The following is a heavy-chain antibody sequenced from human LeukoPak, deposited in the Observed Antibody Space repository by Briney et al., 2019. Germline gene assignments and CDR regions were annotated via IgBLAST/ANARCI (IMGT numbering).Heavy chain of an antibody. V-gene: IGHV3-7*04. J-gene: IGHJ4*02. D-gene: IGHD3-10*01. CDR1: SFTFSNYW. CDR2: INQHGSET. Sequence: TAGSLSLSCAASSFTFSNYWMSWVRQAPGKGLEWVANINQHGSETYYVDSVKGRFTISRDNAKNSLYLQMNSLRAEDTAVYYCARVRGAPYYFDYWGQGTLVTVSS. CDR3: ARVRGAPYYFDY.